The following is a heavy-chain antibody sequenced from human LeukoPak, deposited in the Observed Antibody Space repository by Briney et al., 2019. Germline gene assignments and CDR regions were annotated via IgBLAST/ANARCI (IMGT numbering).Heavy chain of an antibody. Sequence: SETLSLTCTVSGGSISSYYWSWIRQPPGKGLEWIGYIYYSGSTNYNPSLKSRVTISVDTSKNQFSLKLSSVTAADTAVYYCAREGRDGYFNYWGQGTLVTVSS. CDR1: GGSISSYY. J-gene: IGHJ4*02. D-gene: IGHD5-24*01. CDR2: IYYSGST. CDR3: AREGRDGYFNY. V-gene: IGHV4-59*01.